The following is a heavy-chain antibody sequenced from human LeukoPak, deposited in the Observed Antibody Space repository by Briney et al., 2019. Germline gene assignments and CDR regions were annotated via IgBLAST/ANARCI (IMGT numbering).Heavy chain of an antibody. CDR1: GFTFSSYW. CDR2: IKQDGSEK. Sequence: GRSLRLSCAASGFTFSSYWMSWVRQAPGKGLEWVANIKQDGSEKYYVDSVKGRFTISRDNAKNSLYLQMNSLRAEDTAVYYCARGLYSSSWYHEKGYYYYYMDVWGKGTTVTISS. J-gene: IGHJ6*03. CDR3: ARGLYSSSWYHEKGYYYYYMDV. V-gene: IGHV3-7*04. D-gene: IGHD6-13*01.